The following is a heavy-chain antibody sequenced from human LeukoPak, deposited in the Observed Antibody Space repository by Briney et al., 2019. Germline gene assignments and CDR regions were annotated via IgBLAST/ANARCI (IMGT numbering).Heavy chain of an antibody. V-gene: IGHV3-23*01. CDR2: ILGSGGLT. Sequence: GGSLRLSCTASGFIFSTYAMTWVRQAHGRVLEWVSSILGSGGLTWYADSVKGRFTISRDNSNNTLYLQMNSLRAEDTAIYYCAKDRGTLSDWGRGNLVTVSS. CDR3: AKDRGTLSD. CDR1: GFIFSTYA. D-gene: IGHD1-1*01. J-gene: IGHJ4*02.